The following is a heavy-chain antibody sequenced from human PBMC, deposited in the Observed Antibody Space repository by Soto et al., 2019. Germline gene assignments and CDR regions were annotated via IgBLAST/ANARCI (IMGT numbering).Heavy chain of an antibody. CDR2: IYWDDDN. D-gene: IGHD4-17*01. V-gene: IGHV2-5*02. Sequence: QITLKESGPTLVKPTQTLTLTCTVSGLSLSTSGVGVHWIRQPPGKALEWLGIIYWDDDNRYSPSLKSRLTITKDTSKNQVVLTMTNMDPVDTATYYCAHRGGDYVRYWGQGTLVTVSS. J-gene: IGHJ4*02. CDR1: GLSLSTSGVG. CDR3: AHRGGDYVRY.